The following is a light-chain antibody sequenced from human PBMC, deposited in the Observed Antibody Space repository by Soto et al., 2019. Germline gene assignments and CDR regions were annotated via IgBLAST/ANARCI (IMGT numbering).Light chain of an antibody. CDR1: PAIASF. V-gene: IGKV1-9*01. CDR2: DAA. J-gene: IGKJ1*01. CDR3: QQLNGSPWT. Sequence: IQLTQYPSSLSASQAASVTITWRASPAIASFLAWYQQKPGTAPKLLIYDAATLQSGVPSRFSGSRSGTEYTLTIGSLQPEDFATYYCQQLNGSPWTFGQGTKV.